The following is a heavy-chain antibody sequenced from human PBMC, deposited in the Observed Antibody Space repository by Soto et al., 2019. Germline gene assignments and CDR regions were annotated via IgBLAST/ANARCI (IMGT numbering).Heavy chain of an antibody. Sequence: QVQLVQSGAEVKKPGSSVKVSCKASGGTFSSYAISWVRQAPGQGLEWMGGIIPIFGTANYAQKFQGRVTITADGSTCTASMGLCSLRSVDTVVYYCAYQGLPNYYYCGMDVWGQGTTVTVSS. J-gene: IGHJ6*02. CDR2: IIPIFGTA. CDR1: GGTFSSYA. CDR3: AYQGLPNYYYCGMDV. V-gene: IGHV1-69*12. D-gene: IGHD5-18*01.